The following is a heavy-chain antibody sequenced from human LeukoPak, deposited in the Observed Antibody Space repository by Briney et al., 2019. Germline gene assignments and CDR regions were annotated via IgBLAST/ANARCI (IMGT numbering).Heavy chain of an antibody. CDR3: ARGNWSNDINWFDP. V-gene: IGHV4-4*07. CDR1: GGSISSYY. Sequence: PSETLSLTCTVSGGSISSYYWSWIRQPAGKGLEWIGRIYTSGSTNYNPSLKSRVTMSVDTSKNQFSLKLSSVTAADTAVYYCARGNWSNDINWFDPWGQGTLVTVSS. J-gene: IGHJ5*02. CDR2: IYTSGST. D-gene: IGHD3-9*01.